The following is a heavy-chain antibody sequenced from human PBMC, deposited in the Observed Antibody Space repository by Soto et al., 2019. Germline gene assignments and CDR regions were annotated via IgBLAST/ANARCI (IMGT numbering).Heavy chain of an antibody. Sequence: QVPLVQSGAEVENPGASVKVSCKASGYTFTNYGISWVRQAPGQGLEWMGWVSAYNGNTNYAQKFQGRVTMTTDTSTSTAYMELRSLTSDDTAVYYCAREGYCTITRCPPENIDYWGQGTLVTVSS. V-gene: IGHV1-18*01. J-gene: IGHJ4*02. CDR3: AREGYCTITRCPPENIDY. CDR1: GYTFTNYG. CDR2: VSAYNGNT. D-gene: IGHD2-8*01.